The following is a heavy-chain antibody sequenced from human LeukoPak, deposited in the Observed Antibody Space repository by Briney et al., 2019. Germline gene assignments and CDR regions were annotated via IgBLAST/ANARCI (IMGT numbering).Heavy chain of an antibody. D-gene: IGHD3-22*01. CDR1: GFTFDDYA. J-gene: IGHJ4*02. CDR2: ISWNSGSI. V-gene: IGHV3-9*01. Sequence: PGGSLRLSCAASGFTFDDYAMHWVRRAPGKGLEWVSGISWNSGSIGYADSVKGRFTISRDNAKNSLYLQMNSLRTEDTAFYYCARDLSRDFDSGRFDYWGQGTLVTVSS. CDR3: ARDLSRDFDSGRFDY.